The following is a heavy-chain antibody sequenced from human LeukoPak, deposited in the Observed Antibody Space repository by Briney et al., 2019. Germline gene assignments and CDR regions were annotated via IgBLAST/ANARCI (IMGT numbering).Heavy chain of an antibody. J-gene: IGHJ4*02. CDR1: GGAFSSYA. CDR2: IIPIFGIP. Sequence: GASVKVSCKASGGAFSSYAISWVRRAPGQGLEWMGGIIPIFGIPNSAHKFQGRVTFTTNESTSTAYLELSALRSQATPVYSCPRGRARSGWQVGFDYWGQVTLVTVAS. V-gene: IGHV1-69*05. CDR3: PRGRARSGWQVGFDY. D-gene: IGHD6-19*01.